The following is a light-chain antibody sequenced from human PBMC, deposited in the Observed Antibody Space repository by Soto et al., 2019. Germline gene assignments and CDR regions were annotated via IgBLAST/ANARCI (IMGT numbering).Light chain of an antibody. CDR1: QTVNTW. CDR2: DAS. CDR3: QQYDSYSSGP. Sequence: DIQMTQSPSTLSASVGDRVTITWVASQTVNTWLAWYQQKPGKAPKVLIFDASSLKTGVPSRFSGSGSGTEFTLTISNLQPDDFATYYCQQYDSYSSGPFGQGTKVDIK. J-gene: IGKJ1*01. V-gene: IGKV1-5*01.